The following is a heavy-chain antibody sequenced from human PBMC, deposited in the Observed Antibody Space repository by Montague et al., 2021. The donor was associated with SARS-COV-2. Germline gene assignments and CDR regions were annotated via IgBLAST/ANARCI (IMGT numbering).Heavy chain of an antibody. CDR1: GFSLSTSGLC. Sequence: PELVKPTQTLTLTCTFSGFSLSTSGLCVSWVRQPPGKALEWLAVIDWDDDKSYSTSLKTRLTISKDTSKNQVVPTMTNMDPVDTATYYCARMPDQVWLDYWGQGILVTVSS. J-gene: IGHJ4*02. D-gene: IGHD5-18*01. V-gene: IGHV2-70*20. CDR2: IDWDDDK. CDR3: ARMPDQVWLDY.